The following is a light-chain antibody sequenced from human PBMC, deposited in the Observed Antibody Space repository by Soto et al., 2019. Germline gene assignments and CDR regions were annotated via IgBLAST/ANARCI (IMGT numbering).Light chain of an antibody. CDR1: QSIVGN. J-gene: IGKJ4*01. CDR3: QQYNSWPT. V-gene: IGKV3-15*01. CDR2: AAS. Sequence: EVGMTQSPATPPVSPGERATLSCRASQSIVGNLAWYQQRRGQAPRLLIYAASTRTTGIPARFSGYGSGTEFTLTISSLQSEDSAVYYCQQYNSWPTFGGGNKVDIK.